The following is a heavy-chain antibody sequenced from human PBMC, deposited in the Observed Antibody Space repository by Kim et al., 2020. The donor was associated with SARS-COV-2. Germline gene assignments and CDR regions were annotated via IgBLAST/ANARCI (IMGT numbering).Heavy chain of an antibody. Sequence: SETLSLTCSVSGGSINNFLWNWIRESPGKGLEWIGCISSSGSTNYNPSLKSRVTISLDTSKKQLSLKLKTVTASDTAVYYCARQGYSDWTKYFYAMDVWGQGTTVTVSS. CDR1: GGSINNFL. CDR3: ARQGYSDWTKYFYAMDV. V-gene: IGHV4-59*13. J-gene: IGHJ6*02. D-gene: IGHD3-9*01. CDR2: ISSSGST.